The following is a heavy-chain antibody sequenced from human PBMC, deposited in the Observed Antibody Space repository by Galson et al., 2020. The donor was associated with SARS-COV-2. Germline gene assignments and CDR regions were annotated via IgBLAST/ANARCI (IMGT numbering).Heavy chain of an antibody. V-gene: IGHV4-4*02. J-gene: IGHJ4*02. CDR2: VHRSGST. CDR3: ASRNYYDSTGYFNY. D-gene: IGHD3-22*01. CDR1: GGSISTDNW. Sequence: ASETLSLTCAVSGGSISTDNWWSWVRQPPGTGLEWIGEVHRSGSTNYNPSLKSRVTISVDKSKNQFSLKLSSVTAADTAVYHCASRNYYDSTGYFNYWGQGTLVTVSS.